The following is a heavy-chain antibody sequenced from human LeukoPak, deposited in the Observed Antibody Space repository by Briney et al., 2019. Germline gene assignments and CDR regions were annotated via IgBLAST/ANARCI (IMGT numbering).Heavy chain of an antibody. CDR2: ISSSIGSI. CDR3: ARDTTCCGGGCYSLTDY. CDR1: GLTFSSYG. J-gene: IGHJ4*02. V-gene: IGHV3-21*01. D-gene: IGHD2-21*02. Sequence: GESLRLSCGASGLTFSSYGMSWVRQAPGKGLEWVSPISSSIGSIYYADSLKGRFTISRDNAKNSLYLQMDSLRAEDTALCYCARDTTCCGGGCYSLTDYWGQGTLVSVSS.